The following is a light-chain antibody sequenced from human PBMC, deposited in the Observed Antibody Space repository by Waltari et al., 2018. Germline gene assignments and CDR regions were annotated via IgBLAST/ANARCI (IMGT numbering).Light chain of an antibody. J-gene: IGKJ2*01. CDR1: QSVTSN. CDR2: DAS. V-gene: IGKV3D-15*01. CDR3: QQYNNLQT. Sequence: EIVMTQSPAALSVSPGERATLSCRASQSVTSNLAWYQKKRGHSPRLLIYDASIRATGIPARFSCRGSGTEFTLTISSLQSEDFAVYYCQQYNNLQTFGQGTKLELK.